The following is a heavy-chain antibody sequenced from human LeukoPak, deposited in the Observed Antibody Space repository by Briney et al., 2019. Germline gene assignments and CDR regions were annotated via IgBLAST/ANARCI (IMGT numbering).Heavy chain of an antibody. CDR1: GFTFNTYT. CDR3: ARDPTSSWETAFDI. Sequence: GGSLRLSCAASGFTFNTYTMNWVRQAPGKGLDWVSSISSGTSYIYYADSVKGRFTISRDNAKNSLYLQMNSLRAEDTAVYYCARDPTSSWETAFDIWGQGTMVTVSS. CDR2: ISSGTSYI. D-gene: IGHD1-26*01. V-gene: IGHV3-21*01. J-gene: IGHJ3*02.